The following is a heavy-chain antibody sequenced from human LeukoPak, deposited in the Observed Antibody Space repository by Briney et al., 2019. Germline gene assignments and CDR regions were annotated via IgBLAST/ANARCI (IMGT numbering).Heavy chain of an antibody. V-gene: IGHV3-66*01. CDR2: IYSGGST. CDR1: GFTFSGHY. D-gene: IGHD1-26*01. J-gene: IGHJ4*02. CDR3: ARGASVSGGTFDS. Sequence: GGSLRLSCAASGFTFSGHYMTWVRQAPGKGLEWVSIIYSGGSTFYADSVKGRFTISRDNSNNTLFLQMNSLRAEDTAVYYCARGASVSGGTFDSWGQGTLVTVSS.